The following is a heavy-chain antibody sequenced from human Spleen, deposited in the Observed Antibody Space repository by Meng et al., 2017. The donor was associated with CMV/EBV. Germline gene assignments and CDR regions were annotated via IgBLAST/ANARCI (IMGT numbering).Heavy chain of an antibody. V-gene: IGHV3-30-3*01. CDR3: ALGIGSSGYSPHY. CDR2: ISYDGSNK. D-gene: IGHD3-22*01. Sequence: GESLKISCAASGFTFSSYAMHWVRQAPGKGLEWVAVISYDGSNKYYADSVKGRFTISRDNSKNTLYLQMNSLRAEDTAVYYCALGIGSSGYSPHYWGQGTLVTVSS. J-gene: IGHJ4*02. CDR1: GFTFSSYA.